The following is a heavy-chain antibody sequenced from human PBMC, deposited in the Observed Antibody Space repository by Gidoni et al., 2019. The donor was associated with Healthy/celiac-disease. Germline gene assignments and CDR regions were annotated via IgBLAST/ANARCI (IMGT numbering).Heavy chain of an antibody. V-gene: IGHV5-51*01. CDR2: IYPGDSDT. D-gene: IGHD2-2*02. J-gene: IGHJ5*02. CDR3: ARYAPYCSSTSCYREGFDP. Sequence: SFTNYWIGWVRQMPGKGLEWMVIIYPGDSDTRYSPSFQGQVTISADKSISTAYLRWSSLKASDTAMYYCARYAPYCSSTSCYREGFDPWGQGTLVTVSS. CDR1: SFTNYW.